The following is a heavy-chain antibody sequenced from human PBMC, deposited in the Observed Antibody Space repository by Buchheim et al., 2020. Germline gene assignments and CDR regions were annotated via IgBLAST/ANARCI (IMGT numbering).Heavy chain of an antibody. J-gene: IGHJ4*02. CDR3: AKGPYGDNARLSRYFDY. Sequence: EVQLLESGGGSVQPGGSLRLSCAASGFTFTNYAMSWVRQAPGKGLEWVSGFSDSGGSTYYADSVKGRFTISRENSKNMLYLQMNSLRADDTAIYYCAKGPYGDNARLSRYFDYWGQGT. CDR2: FSDSGGST. CDR1: GFTFTNYA. D-gene: IGHD4-17*01. V-gene: IGHV3-23*01.